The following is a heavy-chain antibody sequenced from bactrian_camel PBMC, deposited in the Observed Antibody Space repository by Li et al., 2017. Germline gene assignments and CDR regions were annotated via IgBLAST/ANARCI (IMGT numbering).Heavy chain of an antibody. CDR2: IVEDGGTT. CDR3: VVGPRLGCPSYTD. CDR1: KSRYC. J-gene: IGHJ4*01. D-gene: IGHD2*01. Sequence: DVQLVESGGGTVQAGGSLRLSCAASKSRYCMGWFRQSSGEEREAVATIVEDGGTTYYADSVKGRFTISRDNTRNTLYLQMNNLIPVDTAMYFCVVGPRLGCPSYTDWGQGTQVTVS. V-gene: IGHV3S59*01.